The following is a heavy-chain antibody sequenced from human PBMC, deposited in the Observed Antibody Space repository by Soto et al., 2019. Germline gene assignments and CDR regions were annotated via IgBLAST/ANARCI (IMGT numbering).Heavy chain of an antibody. J-gene: IGHJ4*02. Sequence: QVQLVQSGAEVKKPGASVKVSCKASGYTFTSYAMQWVRQAPGQRLEWMVWINAGNGNTKYSQKFQGRVTITRDTYASTAYMELSSLRYEDTALYYCARDLGFGLSDYWGQGTLVTVSS. CDR3: ARDLGFGLSDY. CDR2: INAGNGNT. V-gene: IGHV1-3*01. CDR1: GYTFTSYA. D-gene: IGHD3-10*01.